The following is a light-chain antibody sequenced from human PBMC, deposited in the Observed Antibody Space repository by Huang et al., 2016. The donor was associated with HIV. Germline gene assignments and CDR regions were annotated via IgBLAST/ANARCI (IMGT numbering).Light chain of an antibody. CDR3: QQRRKWPLT. J-gene: IGKJ4*01. Sequence: EIVLTQSPATLSLSPGERATLSCRASQSVDRYLAWFQQKPGQAPRLLIYEASDRATGIPAMFSGSGSGTDFTLTISSLEPEDFAVYYCQQRRKWPLTFGGGTKVEI. V-gene: IGKV3-11*01. CDR2: EAS. CDR1: QSVDRY.